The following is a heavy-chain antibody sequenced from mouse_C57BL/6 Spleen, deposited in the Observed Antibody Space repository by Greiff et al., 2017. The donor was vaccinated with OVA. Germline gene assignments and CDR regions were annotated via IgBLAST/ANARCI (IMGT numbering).Heavy chain of an antibody. Sequence: VQLQQPGAELVRPGTSVKLSCKASGYTFTSYWMHWVKQRPGQGLEWIGVIDPSDSYTNYNQKFKGKATLTVDTSSSTAYMQLSSLTSEDAAVYYCARRYGSSYADYWGQGTTLTVSS. J-gene: IGHJ2*01. V-gene: IGHV1-59*01. CDR2: IDPSDSYT. CDR3: ARRYGSSYADY. D-gene: IGHD1-1*01. CDR1: GYTFTSYW.